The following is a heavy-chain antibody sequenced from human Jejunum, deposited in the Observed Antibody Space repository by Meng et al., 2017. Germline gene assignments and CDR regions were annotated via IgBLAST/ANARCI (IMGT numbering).Heavy chain of an antibody. CDR3: ARDHMGSLDY. CDR1: GGSVSSAGYQ. CDR2: AST. J-gene: IGHJ4*02. V-gene: IGHV4-61*08. D-gene: IGHD1-26*01. Sequence: DPAAGLVRPSETLSLICSVSGGSVSSAGYQWSWTRQPPGKGLEWIGYASTNYNPSLKSRVTISVDTSKNQFSLRLTSVTAADTAVYYCARDHMGSLDYWGQGILVTVSS.